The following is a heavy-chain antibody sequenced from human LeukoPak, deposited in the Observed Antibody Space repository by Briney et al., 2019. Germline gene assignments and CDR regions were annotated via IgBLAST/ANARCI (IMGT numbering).Heavy chain of an antibody. CDR3: ASAPGYCSSTSCYIDYYYGMDV. CDR1: GGTFSGNI. J-gene: IGHJ6*02. V-gene: IGHV4-34*01. Sequence: PSETLSLTCDVCGGTFSGNIWSWIRQPPGKGLEWIGEINHSGSTNYNPSLKSRVTISVDTSKNQFSLKLSSVTAADTAVYYCASAPGYCSSTSCYIDYYYGMDVWGQGTTVTVSS. D-gene: IGHD2-2*02. CDR2: INHSGST.